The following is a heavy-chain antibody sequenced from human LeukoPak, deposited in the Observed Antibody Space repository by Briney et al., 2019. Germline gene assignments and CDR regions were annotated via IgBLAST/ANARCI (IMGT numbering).Heavy chain of an antibody. V-gene: IGHV4-34*01. CDR3: ARGRRTGYYDFWSGYPFDP. J-gene: IGHJ5*02. D-gene: IGHD3-3*01. Sequence: SETLSLTCAVYGGSFSGYYWSWIRQPPGKGLEWIGEINHSGSTNYNPSLKSRVTISVDTSKNQFSLKLSSVTAADTAVYYCARGRRTGYYDFWSGYPFDPWGRGTLVTVSS. CDR2: INHSGST. CDR1: GGSFSGYY.